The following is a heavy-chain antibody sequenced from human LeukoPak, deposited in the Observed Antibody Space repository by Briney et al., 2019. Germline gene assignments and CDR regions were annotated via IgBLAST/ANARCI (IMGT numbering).Heavy chain of an antibody. V-gene: IGHV3-30*18. D-gene: IGHD6-19*01. CDR3: AKTAAVESDY. CDR1: GFTFSSYG. Sequence: GGSLRLSCAASGFTFSSYGMHWVRQAPGKGLEWVAVISYDGSNKYYADSVKGRFTISRDNSKNTLYLQMNSLRAEDTAVYYRAKTAAVESDYWGQGTLVTVSS. CDR2: ISYDGSNK. J-gene: IGHJ4*02.